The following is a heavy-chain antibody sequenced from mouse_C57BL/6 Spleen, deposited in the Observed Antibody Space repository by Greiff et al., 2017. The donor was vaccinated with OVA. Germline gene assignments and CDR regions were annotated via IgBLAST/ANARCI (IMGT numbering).Heavy chain of an antibody. D-gene: IGHD1-1*01. CDR1: GYTFTSYW. V-gene: IGHV1-64*01. CDR3: ARTRYYGSSYGYFDY. CDR2: IHPNSGST. Sequence: QVHVKQPGAELVKPGASVKLSCKASGYTFTSYWMHWVKQRPGQGLEWIGMIHPNSGSTNYNEKFKSKATLTVDKSSSTAYMQLSSLTSEDSAVYYCARTRYYGSSYGYFDYWGQGTTLTVSS. J-gene: IGHJ2*01.